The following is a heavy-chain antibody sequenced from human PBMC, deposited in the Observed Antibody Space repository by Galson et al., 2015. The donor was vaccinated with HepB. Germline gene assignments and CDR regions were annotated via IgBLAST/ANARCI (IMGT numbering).Heavy chain of an antibody. CDR3: AKDAGNYDFWSGYCFDY. J-gene: IGHJ4*02. Sequence: SLRLSCAASGFTFSSYAMSWVRQAPGKGLEWVSAISGSGGSTYYADSVKGRFTISRDNSKNTLYLQMNSLKAEDTAVYYCAKDAGNYDFWSGYCFDYWGQGTLVTVSS. CDR2: ISGSGGST. V-gene: IGHV3-23*01. D-gene: IGHD3-3*01. CDR1: GFTFSSYA.